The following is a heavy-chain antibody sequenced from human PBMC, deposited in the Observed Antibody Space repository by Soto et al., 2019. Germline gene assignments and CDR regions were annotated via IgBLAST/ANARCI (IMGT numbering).Heavy chain of an antibody. D-gene: IGHD2-2*01. CDR3: AKDLVVVPAATPGYYGMDV. CDR2: ISGSGGST. Sequence: EVQLLESGGGLVQPGGSLRLSCAASGFTFSSYAMSWVRQAPGKGLEWVSAISGSGGSTYYADSVKGRFTISRDNSKNTLYLQMNSLRAEDTAVYYCAKDLVVVPAATPGYYGMDVWGQGTTVTVSS. V-gene: IGHV3-23*01. J-gene: IGHJ6*02. CDR1: GFTFSSYA.